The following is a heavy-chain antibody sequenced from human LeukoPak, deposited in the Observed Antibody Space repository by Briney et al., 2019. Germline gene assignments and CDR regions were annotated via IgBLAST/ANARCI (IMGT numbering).Heavy chain of an antibody. V-gene: IGHV3-23*01. Sequence: ETLSLTCTVSGGSISSYYWSWIRQPPGKGLEWVSAISGSGGSTYYADSVKGRFTISRDNSKNTLYLQMNSLRAEDTAVYYCAKDSRPFDYWGQGTLSPSPQ. CDR3: AKDSRPFDY. CDR1: GGSISSYY. CDR2: ISGSGGST. J-gene: IGHJ4*02.